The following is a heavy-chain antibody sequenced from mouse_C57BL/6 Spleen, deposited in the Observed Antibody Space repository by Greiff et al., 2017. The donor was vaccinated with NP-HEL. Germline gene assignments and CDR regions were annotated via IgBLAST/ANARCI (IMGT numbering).Heavy chain of an antibody. J-gene: IGHJ4*01. CDR1: GYTFTSYD. D-gene: IGHD2-4*01. Sequence: QVQLQQSGPELVKPGASVKLSCKASGYTFTSYDINWVKQRPGQGLEWIGWIYPRDGSTKYNEKFKGKATLTVDTSSSTAYMELHSLTSEDSAVYFCARVYYDYDVYYAMDYWGQGTSVTVSS. CDR3: ARVYYDYDVYYAMDY. CDR2: IYPRDGST. V-gene: IGHV1-85*01.